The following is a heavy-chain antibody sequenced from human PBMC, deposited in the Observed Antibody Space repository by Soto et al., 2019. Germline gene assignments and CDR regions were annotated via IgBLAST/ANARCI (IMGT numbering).Heavy chain of an antibody. Sequence: PSETLSLTCAVYGGSFSGYYWSWIRQPPGKGLEWIGEINHSGSTNYNPSLKSRVTISVDTSKNQFSLKLSSVTAADTAVYYCARVRGYSYGYLDYWGQGTLVTVSS. D-gene: IGHD5-18*01. J-gene: IGHJ4*02. V-gene: IGHV4-34*01. CDR3: ARVRGYSYGYLDY. CDR2: INHSGST. CDR1: GGSFSGYY.